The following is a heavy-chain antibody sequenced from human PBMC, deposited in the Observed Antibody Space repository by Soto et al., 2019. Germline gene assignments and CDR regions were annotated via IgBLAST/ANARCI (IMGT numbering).Heavy chain of an antibody. V-gene: IGHV3-30-3*01. CDR3: ARVTPGNNLYYFSGLDF. J-gene: IGHJ6*04. CDR1: GFTFDTYG. Sequence: PGGSLRLSCVASGFTFDTYGIHWVRQAPGKGLQWVALISYEGSNTYYADSVRGRFTISRDNSKNTLYLQMNTLRPEDTGLYYCARVTPGNNLYYFSGLDFWGKGTSVTASS. CDR2: ISYEGSNT. D-gene: IGHD1-1*01.